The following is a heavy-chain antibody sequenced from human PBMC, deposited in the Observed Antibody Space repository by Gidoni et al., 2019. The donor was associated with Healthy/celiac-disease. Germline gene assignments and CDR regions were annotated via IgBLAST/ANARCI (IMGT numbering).Heavy chain of an antibody. CDR2: ISSSSSYI. CDR1: GFTFSSYS. D-gene: IGHD6-13*01. Sequence: EVQLVESGGGLVKPGGSLRLSCAASGFTFSSYSMNWVRQAPGKGLEWVSSISSSSSYIYYADSVKGRFTISRDNAKNSLYLQMNSLRAEDTAVYYCARGKYSSRGWFDPWGQGTLVTVSS. CDR3: ARGKYSSRGWFDP. J-gene: IGHJ5*02. V-gene: IGHV3-21*01.